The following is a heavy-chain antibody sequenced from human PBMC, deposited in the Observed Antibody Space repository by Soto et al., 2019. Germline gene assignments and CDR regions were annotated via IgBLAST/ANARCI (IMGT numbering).Heavy chain of an antibody. V-gene: IGHV4-4*02. CDR3: ARVSSSSRTWFDP. J-gene: IGHJ5*02. D-gene: IGHD6-6*01. Sequence: QVRLQESGPGLVKPSGTLSLTCAVSGDSISSDNWWSWVGQPPGKGLEWIGELYHDGSTNYNPSLKSRVTISVDKSKNQCSLKLSSVTAADTAMYYCARVSSSSRTWFDPWGQGTLVTVSS. CDR2: LYHDGST. CDR1: GDSISSDNW.